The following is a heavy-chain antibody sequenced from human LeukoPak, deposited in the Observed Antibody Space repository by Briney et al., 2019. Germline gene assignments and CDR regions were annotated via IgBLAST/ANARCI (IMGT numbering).Heavy chain of an antibody. J-gene: IGHJ4*02. Sequence: PGGSLRLSWAASGFTVSSNYMSWVRQAPGKRLEWVSVIYSGGSTYYADSVKGRFTISRDNSKNALYLQMNSLRAEDTAVYYCARAFPFSSSWYPFDYWGQGTLVTVSS. CDR2: IYSGGST. CDR3: ARAFPFSSSWYPFDY. CDR1: GFTVSSNY. D-gene: IGHD6-13*01. V-gene: IGHV3-53*01.